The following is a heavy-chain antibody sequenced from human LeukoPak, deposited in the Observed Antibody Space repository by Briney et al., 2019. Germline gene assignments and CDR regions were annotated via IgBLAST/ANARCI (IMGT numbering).Heavy chain of an antibody. D-gene: IGHD1-26*01. CDR3: ARDLSSTAHWELDY. V-gene: IGHV1-2*06. CDR1: GYIFTDYY. J-gene: IGHJ4*02. CDR2: INSNGGDT. Sequence: ASVKVSCQTSGYIFTDYYIHWVRQAPGQGPEWMGRINSNGGDTMYAQNFLDRVTMTRDTSVDTAYVELNRLTSDDTAVYYCARDLSSTAHWELDYWGQGTLVTVSS.